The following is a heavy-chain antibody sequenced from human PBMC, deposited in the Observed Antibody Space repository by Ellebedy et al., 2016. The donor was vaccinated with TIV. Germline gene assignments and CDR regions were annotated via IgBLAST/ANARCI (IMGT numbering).Heavy chain of an antibody. CDR2: IYYSGST. D-gene: IGHD3-22*01. J-gene: IGHJ4*02. CDR3: TRNGYYCLDY. V-gene: IGHV4-39*01. Sequence: ESLKISCTVSGASFSSRSYYWGWIRQPPGKGLEWIGNIYYSGSTYYSPSLKSRVTISVDTSKNQFSLKLSSVTAADTAVYYCTRNGYYCLDYWGQGTLVTVSS. CDR1: GASFSSRSYY.